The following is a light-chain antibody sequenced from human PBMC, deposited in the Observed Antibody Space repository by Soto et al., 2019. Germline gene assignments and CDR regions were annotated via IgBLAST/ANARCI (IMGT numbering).Light chain of an antibody. CDR1: SSDVGGYNY. Sequence: QSALTQPRSVSASPGQSVASSCTGTSSDVGGYNYVSWYQQHPGKAPKLMIYDVSKRPSGVPDRFSGSKSGNTASLTISGLQAEDEADYYCCSYAGSPYVFGTGTKVTVL. V-gene: IGLV2-11*01. CDR3: CSYAGSPYV. J-gene: IGLJ1*01. CDR2: DVS.